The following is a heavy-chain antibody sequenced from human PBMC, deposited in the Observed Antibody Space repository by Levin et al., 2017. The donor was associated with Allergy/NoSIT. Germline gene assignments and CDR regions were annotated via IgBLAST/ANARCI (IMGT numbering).Heavy chain of an antibody. CDR3: AREWGFYDYVWGSAGY. Sequence: LSLTCAASGFTFSSYSMNWVRQAPGKGLEWVSSISSSSSYIYYADSVKGRFTISRDNAKNSLYLQMNSLRAEDTAVYYCAREWGFYDYVWGSAGYWGQGTLVTVSS. V-gene: IGHV3-21*01. CDR1: GFTFSSYS. J-gene: IGHJ4*02. D-gene: IGHD3-16*01. CDR2: ISSSSSYI.